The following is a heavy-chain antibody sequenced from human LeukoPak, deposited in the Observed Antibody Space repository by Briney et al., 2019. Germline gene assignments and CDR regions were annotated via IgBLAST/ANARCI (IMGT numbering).Heavy chain of an antibody. D-gene: IGHD2-2*01. Sequence: GGSLRLSCAGSGFTFNYFAIHWVRQAPGKGLEWVAVTSFDGTNKYYADSVRGRFTISRDNSNKTVYLQMNSLRADDTAVYYCARDKVVPAAIGHYWGQGTLVTVSS. V-gene: IGHV3-30-3*01. CDR3: ARDKVVPAAIGHY. CDR2: TSFDGTNK. CDR1: GFTFNYFA. J-gene: IGHJ4*02.